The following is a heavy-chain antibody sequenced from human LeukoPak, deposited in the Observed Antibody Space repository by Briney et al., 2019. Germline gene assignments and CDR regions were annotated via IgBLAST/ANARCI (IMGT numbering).Heavy chain of an antibody. Sequence: GGSLRLSCAASRFTFSSYAMSWVRQAPGKGLEWVSAISGSGGGTYYADSVKGRFTISRDNSKNTLYLQMNSLRAEDTAVYYCAHSSSWFDYWGQGTLVTVSS. J-gene: IGHJ4*02. CDR3: AHSSSWFDY. CDR1: RFTFSSYA. D-gene: IGHD6-13*01. V-gene: IGHV3-23*01. CDR2: ISGSGGGT.